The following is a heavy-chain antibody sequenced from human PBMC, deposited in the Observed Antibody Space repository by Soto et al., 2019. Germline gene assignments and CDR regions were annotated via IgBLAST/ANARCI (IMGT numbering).Heavy chain of an antibody. CDR2: ISTYTGNT. Sequence: ASVKVSCKSSGYTFSSYGVSWVRQAPGQGLEWLGWISTYTGNTKHAQKFQDRVTLTTEASTSTAYMELRSLRSDDTAVYYCVRDRCPTDRCYTDHLDDWGDVTTFTVSS. D-gene: IGHD2-2*01. CDR3: VRDRCPTDRCYTDHLDD. CDR1: GYTFSSYG. J-gene: IGHJ6*04. V-gene: IGHV1-18*04.